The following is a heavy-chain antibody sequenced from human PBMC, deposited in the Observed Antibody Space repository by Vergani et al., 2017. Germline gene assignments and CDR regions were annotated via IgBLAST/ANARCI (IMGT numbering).Heavy chain of an antibody. CDR3: GKTQGTVVGTWWFDP. D-gene: IGHD1-7*01. CDR1: GLTLSSYG. J-gene: IGHJ5*02. V-gene: IGHV3-30*02. CDR2: TRPHEDGA. Sequence: QVQLVESGGGVVQPGGSMRLSCSASGLTLSSYGVHWVRQAPGRGLESVTFTRPHEDGAFYSAAVRGRFTVSRDNSNNTLYLERNRLNVDDTAIYFCGKTQGTVVGTWWFDPWGQGTPVTVSS.